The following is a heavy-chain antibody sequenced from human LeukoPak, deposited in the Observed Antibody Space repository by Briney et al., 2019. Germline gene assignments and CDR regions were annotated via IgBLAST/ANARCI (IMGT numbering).Heavy chain of an antibody. CDR3: AELGITMIGGV. V-gene: IGHV3-23*01. CDR1: GFTFSNYA. J-gene: IGHJ6*04. CDR2: LTASGGLT. Sequence: GGSLRLSCAASGFTFSNYAKIWVRQAPGKGLEWVSALTASGGLTHYAESVKDRFTISRDNSKNTLYLQMNSRRAEDTAVYYCAELGITMIGGVWGKGTTVTTSS. D-gene: IGHD3-10*02.